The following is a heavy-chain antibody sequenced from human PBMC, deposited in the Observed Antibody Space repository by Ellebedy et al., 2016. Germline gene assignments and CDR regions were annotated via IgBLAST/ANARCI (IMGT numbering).Heavy chain of an antibody. V-gene: IGHV3-30*07. CDR3: ARDIPQRPSPARFDP. Sequence: GGSLRLSCEGSGYPFSNWIIHWVRQAPGKGLEWVAAISQEGRAKYYAESVNGRFSISRDNAKNTLYLQMNSLRVEDTAVYYCARDIPQRPSPARFDPWGQGTLVTVSS. D-gene: IGHD1-1*01. CDR2: ISQEGRAK. J-gene: IGHJ5*02. CDR1: GYPFSNWI.